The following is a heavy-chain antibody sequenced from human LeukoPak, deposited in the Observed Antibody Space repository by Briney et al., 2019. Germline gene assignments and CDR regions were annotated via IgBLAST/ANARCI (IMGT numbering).Heavy chain of an antibody. CDR1: GFTFSSYS. Sequence: GGSLRLSCAASGFTFSSYSMNWVRQAPGKGLEWVSSISSSSSYISYADSVKGRFTISRDNAKNSLFLQMNSLRAEDTAVYYCARDYCSTTTCLDYWGRGTLVTVSP. V-gene: IGHV3-21*01. CDR3: ARDYCSTTTCLDY. CDR2: ISSSSSYI. J-gene: IGHJ4*02. D-gene: IGHD2-2*01.